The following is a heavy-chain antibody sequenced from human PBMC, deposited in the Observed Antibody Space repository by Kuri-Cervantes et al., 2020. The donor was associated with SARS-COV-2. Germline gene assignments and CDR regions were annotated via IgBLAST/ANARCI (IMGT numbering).Heavy chain of an antibody. J-gene: IGHJ2*01. CDR3: ARTRSPRNIAVWYFDL. V-gene: IGHV3-23*01. CDR2: ISGSGGST. D-gene: IGHD6-19*01. CDR1: GFTFSSYA. Sequence: GESLKISCAASGFTFSSYAMSWVRQAPGKGLEWVSAISGSGGSTYYVDSVKGRFTISRDNSKNTLYLQMNSLRAEDTAVYYCARTRSPRNIAVWYFDLWGRGTLVTVSS.